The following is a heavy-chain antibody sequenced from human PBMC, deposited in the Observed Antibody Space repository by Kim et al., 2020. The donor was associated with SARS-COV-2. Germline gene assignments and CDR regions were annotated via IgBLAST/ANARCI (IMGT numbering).Heavy chain of an antibody. CDR3: AKCYSHTRSVYASIDY. J-gene: IGHJ4*02. CDR2: ISHDGNTK. V-gene: IGHV3-30*18. Sequence: GGSLRLSCAVSGFTFSDYGMHWVRQAPGKGPEWVAVISHDGNTKHYADSVKGRFTISRDSSTNTLFLQMESLRFEDTTVYYCAKCYSHTRSVYASIDYWGQGTLVTVSS. D-gene: IGHD3-3*01. CDR1: GFTFSDYG.